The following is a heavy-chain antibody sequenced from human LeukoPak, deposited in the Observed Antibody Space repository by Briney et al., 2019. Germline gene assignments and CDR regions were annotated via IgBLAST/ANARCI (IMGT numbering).Heavy chain of an antibody. D-gene: IGHD4/OR15-4a*01. CDR2: IFYSGST. Sequence: SETLSLTCTVSGGSISSSSYYWSWIRQPPGKGLEWIGYIFYSGSTNDNPSLKSRVTISVDTSKNQFSLKLTSLTAADTAVYYCAGLATIGALWGQGTLVTVSS. V-gene: IGHV4-61*05. CDR3: AGLATIGAL. CDR1: GGSISSSSYY. J-gene: IGHJ4*02.